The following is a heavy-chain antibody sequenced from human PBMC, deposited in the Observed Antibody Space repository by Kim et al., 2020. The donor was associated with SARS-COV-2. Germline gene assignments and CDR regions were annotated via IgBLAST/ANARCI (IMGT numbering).Heavy chain of an antibody. Sequence: SETLSLTCTVSGGSISSYYWSWIRQPPGKGLEWIGYIYYSGSTNYNPSLKSRVTISVDTSKNQFSLKLSSVTAADTAVYYCARNFYYYDSSGYYYEEGNDAFDIWGQGTMVTVSS. J-gene: IGHJ3*02. CDR3: ARNFYYYDSSGYYYEEGNDAFDI. CDR2: IYYSGST. V-gene: IGHV4-59*13. D-gene: IGHD3-22*01. CDR1: GGSISSYY.